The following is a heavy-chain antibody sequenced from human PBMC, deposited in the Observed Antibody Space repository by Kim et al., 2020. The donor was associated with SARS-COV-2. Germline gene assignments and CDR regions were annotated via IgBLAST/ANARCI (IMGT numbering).Heavy chain of an antibody. CDR3: AGTAAGTTLDY. CDR2: NT. D-gene: IGHD6-13*01. V-gene: IGHV1-8*01. Sequence: NTGYAQKFQGRVTMTRNTSISTAYMELSSLRSEDTAVYYCAGTAAGTTLDYWGQGTLVTVSS. J-gene: IGHJ4*02.